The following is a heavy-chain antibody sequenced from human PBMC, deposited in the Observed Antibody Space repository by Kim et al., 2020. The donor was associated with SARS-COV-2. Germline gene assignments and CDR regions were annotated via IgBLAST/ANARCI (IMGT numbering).Heavy chain of an antibody. CDR2: IDSGGDT. Sequence: GGSLRLSCTASGFTFSNYAMPWVRQAPGKGLEWVSAIDSGGDTYYADSVKGRFTISRDNSNNTLYLQMNSLRAGDTAVYFCAKAGCAGCFDYYCGIHV. J-gene: IGHJ6*01. CDR3: AKAGCAGCFDYYCGIHV. V-gene: IGHV3-13*01. D-gene: IGHD2-21*01. CDR1: GFTFSNYA.